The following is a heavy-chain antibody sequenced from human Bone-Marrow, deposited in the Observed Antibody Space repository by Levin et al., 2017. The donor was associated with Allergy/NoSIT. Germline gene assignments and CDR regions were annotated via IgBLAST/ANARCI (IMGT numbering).Heavy chain of an antibody. CDR2: IDTNTGRP. V-gene: IGHV7-4-1*02. D-gene: IGHD5-18*01. Sequence: GESLKISCKASGYTFTNFAINWVRQAPGQGLEWMGWIDTNTGRPTYAQDFTGRFVFSLDISVTTAYLQISSLEPDDTAVYFCARRYSYRYGDYFDYWGQGTLVTVSS. CDR3: ARRYSYRYGDYFDY. J-gene: IGHJ4*02. CDR1: GYTFTNFA.